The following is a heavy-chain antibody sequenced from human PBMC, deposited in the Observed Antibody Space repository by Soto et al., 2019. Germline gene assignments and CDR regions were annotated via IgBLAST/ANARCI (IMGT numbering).Heavy chain of an antibody. V-gene: IGHV3-30*03. D-gene: IGHD6-19*01. CDR1: GFTFSSYG. J-gene: IGHJ4*02. Sequence: QVQLVESGGGVVQPGRSLRLSCAASGFTFSSYGMHWVRQAPGKGLEWVEVISYDGSNKYYADSVKGRFTISRDNSKNTLYLQMNRLRAEDTAVYYCVIYSSGWYPLDYWGQGTLVTVSS. CDR2: ISYDGSNK. CDR3: VIYSSGWYPLDY.